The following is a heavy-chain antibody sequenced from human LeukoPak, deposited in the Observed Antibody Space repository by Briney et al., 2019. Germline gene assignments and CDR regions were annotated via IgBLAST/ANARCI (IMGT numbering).Heavy chain of an antibody. Sequence: PGGSLRLSCAASGFTFSSYAMSWVRQAPGKGLEWVSAISGSGGSTYYADSVKGRFTISRDNSKNTLYLQMNSLRAEDTAVYYCARDQGTLSPGSWGDGNAFDIWGQGTMVTVSS. CDR3: ARDQGTLSPGSWGDGNAFDI. CDR2: ISGSGGST. D-gene: IGHD3-16*01. J-gene: IGHJ3*02. V-gene: IGHV3-23*01. CDR1: GFTFSSYA.